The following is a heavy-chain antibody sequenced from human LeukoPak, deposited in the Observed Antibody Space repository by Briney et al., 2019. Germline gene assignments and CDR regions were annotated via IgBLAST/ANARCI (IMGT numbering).Heavy chain of an antibody. CDR3: ARGDDYGGAWYYFDY. CDR2: IYSGGST. D-gene: IGHD4-23*01. CDR1: GFTVSSNY. V-gene: IGHV3-53*01. J-gene: IGHJ4*02. Sequence: GGSLRLSCAASGFTVSSNYMNWVRQAPGKGLEWVSVIYSGGSTYYADSVRGRFTISRDNSKNTLSLQMNSLRAEDTAEYYCARGDDYGGAWYYFDYWGQGTLVTVSS.